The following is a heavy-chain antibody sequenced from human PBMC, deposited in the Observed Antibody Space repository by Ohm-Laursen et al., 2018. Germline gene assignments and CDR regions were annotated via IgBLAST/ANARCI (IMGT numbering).Heavy chain of an antibody. CDR3: AKTNYGALSAFDI. Sequence: SLRLSCAASGFTFRSYGMHWVRQAPGKGLEWVSAISGSGGSTYYADSVKGRFTISRDNSKNTLYLQMNSLRAEDTAVYYCAKTNYGALSAFDIWGQGTMVTVSS. D-gene: IGHD4-17*01. V-gene: IGHV3-23*01. CDR1: GFTFRSYG. CDR2: ISGSGGST. J-gene: IGHJ3*02.